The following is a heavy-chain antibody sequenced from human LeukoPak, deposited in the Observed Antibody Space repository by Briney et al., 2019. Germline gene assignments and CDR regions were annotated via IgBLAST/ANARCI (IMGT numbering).Heavy chain of an antibody. V-gene: IGHV4-34*01. CDR2: INHSGST. Sequence: SETLSLTCAVYGGSFSGYYWSWIRQPPGKGLEWIGEINHSGSTDYNPSLKSRVTISIDTSKNQFSLKLSSVTAADTAVYYCARVGTYGSGSYLSWLDYWGQGTLVTVSS. CDR3: ARVGTYGSGSYLSWLDY. D-gene: IGHD3-10*01. CDR1: GGSFSGYY. J-gene: IGHJ4*02.